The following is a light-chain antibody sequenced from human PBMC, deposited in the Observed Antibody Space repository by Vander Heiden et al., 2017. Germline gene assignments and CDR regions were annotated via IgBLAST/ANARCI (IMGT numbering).Light chain of an antibody. J-gene: IGLJ2*01. Sequence: QSALTQPPSASGSPGKSVTISCTGTSSDVGGYNYVSWYQQHPGKAPTLMIYEVSKRPSGVPDRVSGSKSGTTAYLTASGLQAEDEADYYCTSSAGSKKGVVGGGTKLTVL. V-gene: IGLV2-8*01. CDR2: EVS. CDR3: TSSAGSKKGV. CDR1: SSDVGGYNY.